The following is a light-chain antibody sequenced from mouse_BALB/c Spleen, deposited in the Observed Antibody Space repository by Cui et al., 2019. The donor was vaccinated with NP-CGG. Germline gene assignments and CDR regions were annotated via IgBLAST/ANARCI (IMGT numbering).Light chain of an antibody. Sequence: QALVTDQSALTTSPGETVTLTCRSSTGAVTTSNYANWVQEKPDHLFTGLIGGTNNRAPGVPARFSGSLIGDKAALTITGAQTEDEAIYFCALWYSNHWVFGGGTKLTVL. CDR3: ALWYSNHWV. CDR2: GTN. V-gene: IGLV1*01. CDR1: TGAVTTSNY. J-gene: IGLJ1*01.